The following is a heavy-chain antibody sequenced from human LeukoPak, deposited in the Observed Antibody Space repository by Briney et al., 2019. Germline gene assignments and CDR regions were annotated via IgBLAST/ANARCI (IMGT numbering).Heavy chain of an antibody. Sequence: GGSLRLSCAASRFTFSSYWMTWVRQAPGKGLEWVANINQDGSEKYYVDSVKGRFSISRDNAKNSLYLQMNSLRAEDTAVYYCAREKDIVVVPAAYYYGMDVWGQGTTVTVSS. CDR2: INQDGSEK. J-gene: IGHJ6*02. CDR3: AREKDIVVVPAAYYYGMDV. D-gene: IGHD2-2*01. CDR1: RFTFSSYW. V-gene: IGHV3-7*01.